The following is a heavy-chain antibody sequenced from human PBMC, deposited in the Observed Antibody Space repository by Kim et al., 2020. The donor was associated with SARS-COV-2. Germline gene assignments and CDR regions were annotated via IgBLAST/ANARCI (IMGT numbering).Heavy chain of an antibody. J-gene: IGHJ4*02. D-gene: IGHD3-16*01. V-gene: IGHV1-3*01. CDR2: GNGNE. CDR3: LGGFYFDY. Sequence: GNGNEIYAQKFQGRVTFTTDTSASEAYMELSFLRSEDSAVYYCLGGFYFDYWGQGTLVTVSS.